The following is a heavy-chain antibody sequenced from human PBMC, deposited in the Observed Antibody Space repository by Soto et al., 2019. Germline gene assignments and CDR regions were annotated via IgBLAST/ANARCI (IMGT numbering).Heavy chain of an antibody. CDR1: GGSISSTWYY. V-gene: IGHV4-39*01. CDR2: IYYSGST. Sequence: SETLSLTCTVSGGSISSTWYYWGWIRQPPGKGLEWIGSIYYSGSTYYNPSLKSRVTISVDTSKNQFSLKLSSVTAADTAVYYCARVDGSGNYYTKYYFDYWGQGTLVTVS. CDR3: ARVDGSGNYYTKYYFDY. D-gene: IGHD3-10*01. J-gene: IGHJ4*02.